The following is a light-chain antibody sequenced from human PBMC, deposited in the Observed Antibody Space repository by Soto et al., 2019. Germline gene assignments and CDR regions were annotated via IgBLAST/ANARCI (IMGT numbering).Light chain of an antibody. J-gene: IGKJ1*01. V-gene: IGKV1-5*01. CDR3: QHYGGMWT. CDR1: EVITNR. CDR2: DAS. Sequence: DIQMNQSPSTLSASVGDRVTITCRASEVITNRLAWYQQKPGKAPKVLIYDASNLESGVPSRFSGSRSGTEFILTISSLQPDDFATYYCQHYGGMWTFGQGTKWIS.